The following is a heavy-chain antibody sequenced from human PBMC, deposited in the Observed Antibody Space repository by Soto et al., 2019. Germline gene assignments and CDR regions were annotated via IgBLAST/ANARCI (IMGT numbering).Heavy chain of an antibody. J-gene: IGHJ3*02. CDR1: RFTFSDYY. CDR3: AREADILTGSDAFDI. D-gene: IGHD3-9*01. Sequence: QVPLVESGGGLVKPGGSLRLSCAASRFTFSDYYMSWIRQAPGKGQEWVSYISSRSTYTNYADSVNGRFTISRDNAKNSLYLQMNRLRAEDTAVYYCAREADILTGSDAFDIWGQGTMVTVSS. V-gene: IGHV3-11*05. CDR2: ISSRSTYT.